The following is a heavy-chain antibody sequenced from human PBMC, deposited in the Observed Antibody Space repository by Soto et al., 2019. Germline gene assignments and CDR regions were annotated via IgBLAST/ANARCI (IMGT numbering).Heavy chain of an antibody. CDR3: ARGGHNWNYGGPFDY. CDR2: INSDGSST. CDR1: GFTFSSYW. Sequence: GGSLRLSCAASGFTFSSYWMHWVRQAPGKGLVWVSRINSDGSSTSYADSVKGRFTISRDNAKNTLYLQMNSLRAEDTAVYYCARGGHNWNYGGPFDYWGQGTLVTVSS. D-gene: IGHD1-7*01. J-gene: IGHJ4*02. V-gene: IGHV3-74*01.